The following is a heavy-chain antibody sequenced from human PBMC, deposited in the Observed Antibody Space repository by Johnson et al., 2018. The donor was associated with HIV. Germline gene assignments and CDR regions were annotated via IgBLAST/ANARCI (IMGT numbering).Heavy chain of an antibody. Sequence: VQLVESGGGLVQPGRSLRLSCAASGFTFDDYAMHWVRQDPGKGLEWVSGNSWNSGSIGYADSVKGRFTISRDNGKNSLYLQMNSLRAEDTALYYCAKDTRWSSRRIIVHAFDIWGQGTMVTGSS. CDR2: NSWNSGSI. CDR1: GFTFDDYA. D-gene: IGHD6-13*01. CDR3: AKDTRWSSRRIIVHAFDI. J-gene: IGHJ3*02. V-gene: IGHV3-9*01.